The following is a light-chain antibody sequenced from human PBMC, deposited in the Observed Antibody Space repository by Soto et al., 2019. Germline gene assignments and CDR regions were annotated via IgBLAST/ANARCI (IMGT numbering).Light chain of an antibody. V-gene: IGKV4-1*01. J-gene: IGKJ2*01. CDR1: QSVLSNSNNQNY. Sequence: DIVMTQSPDSLAVSLGERATFNCKSGQSVLSNSNNQNYLAWYQQKPGHPPKLLIYWASTRASGVPDRFSGSGSGTDFTLTISSLQAEDVAVYYCQQYYSVPYTFGQGTKLEIK. CDR3: QQYYSVPYT. CDR2: WAS.